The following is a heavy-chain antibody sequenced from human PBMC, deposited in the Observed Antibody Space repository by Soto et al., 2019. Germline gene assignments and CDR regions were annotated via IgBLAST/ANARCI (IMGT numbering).Heavy chain of an antibody. CDR2: ISGSGGST. CDR3: ARDALDILTNYADY. J-gene: IGHJ4*02. CDR1: GFTFSSYA. Sequence: AGGSLRLSCAASGFTFSSYAMSWVRQAPGKGLEWVSAISGSGGSTYYADSVKGRFTISRDNSKNTLYLQMNSLRAEDTAVYYCARDALDILTNYADYWGQGTLVTVSS. D-gene: IGHD3-9*01. V-gene: IGHV3-23*01.